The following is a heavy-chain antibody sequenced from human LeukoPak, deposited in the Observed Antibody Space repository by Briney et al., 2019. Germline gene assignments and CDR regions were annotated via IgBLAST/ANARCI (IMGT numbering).Heavy chain of an antibody. V-gene: IGHV1-2*02. J-gene: IGHJ4*02. CDR3: ARPGGYGSGSYYDFDY. D-gene: IGHD3-10*01. CDR1: GYTFTGYY. Sequence: ASVKVSCKASGYTFTGYYMHRVRQAPGQGLEWMGWINPNSGGTNYAQKFQGRVTMTRDTSISTAYMELSRLRSDDTAVYYCARPGGYGSGSYYDFDYWGQGTLVTVSS. CDR2: INPNSGGT.